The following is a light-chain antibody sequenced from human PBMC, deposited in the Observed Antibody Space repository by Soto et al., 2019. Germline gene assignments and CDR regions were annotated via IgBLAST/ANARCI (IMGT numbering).Light chain of an antibody. V-gene: IGLV2-14*01. CDR2: DVT. J-gene: IGLJ1*01. CDR3: FSHRSNTNHV. Sequence: QSVLTQPASVSGSPGQSITISCAGTTSDVGLYNYVSWYQLHPGKAPKVMIYDVTNRPSGVSNRFSGSKSGSTASLTISGLQAEDEAEYYCFSHRSNTNHVLGHGTKVTVL. CDR1: TSDVGLYNY.